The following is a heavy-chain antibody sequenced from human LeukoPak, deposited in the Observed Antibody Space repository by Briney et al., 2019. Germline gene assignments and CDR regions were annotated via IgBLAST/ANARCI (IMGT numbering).Heavy chain of an antibody. CDR1: GASVRSSCYY. CDR3: ASGSTLIGYGMDV. D-gene: IGHD6-25*01. Sequence: SETLSLTCTVSGASVRSSCYYWSWIRQPPGKGLEWIGYIYYSGTTSYNPSLKSRVTISIDTSKNQFSLKLSSVTAADTAVYFCASGSTLIGYGMDVWGQGTTVTVSS. V-gene: IGHV4-30-4*01. CDR2: IYYSGTT. J-gene: IGHJ6*02.